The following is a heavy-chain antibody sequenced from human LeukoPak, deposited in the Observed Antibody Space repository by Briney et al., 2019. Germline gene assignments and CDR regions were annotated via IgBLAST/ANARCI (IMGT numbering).Heavy chain of an antibody. CDR3: AKAASGNWNDVSDY. J-gene: IGHJ4*02. D-gene: IGHD1-20*01. CDR2: ISGRGVST. Sequence: GGSLRLSCAASGFTFSTYAMSWVRQAPGKGLEWVSAISGRGVSTSYADSVRGRLTISRDNSKNTLYPQMNSLRAEDTAVYYCAKAASGNWNDVSDYRGQGTLVTVSS. CDR1: GFTFSTYA. V-gene: IGHV3-23*01.